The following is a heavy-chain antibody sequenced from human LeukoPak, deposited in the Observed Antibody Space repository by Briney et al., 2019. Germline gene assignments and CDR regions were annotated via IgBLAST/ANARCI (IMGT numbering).Heavy chain of an antibody. J-gene: IGHJ6*02. CDR3: ARETYYYDSSGYPYYYGMDV. D-gene: IGHD3-22*01. CDR1: GGSISSSSYY. Sequence: SETLSLTCTVSGGSISSSSYYWGWIRQPPGKGLEWIGSIYYSGSTYYNPSLKSRVTISVDTSKNQFSLKLSSVTAADTAVYYCARETYYYDSSGYPYYYGMDVWDQGTTVTVSS. V-gene: IGHV4-39*07. CDR2: IYYSGST.